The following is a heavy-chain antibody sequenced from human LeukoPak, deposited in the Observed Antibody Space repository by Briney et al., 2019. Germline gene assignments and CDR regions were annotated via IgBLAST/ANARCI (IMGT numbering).Heavy chain of an antibody. V-gene: IGHV4-4*07. J-gene: IGHJ4*02. CDR3: ARIGSSRPDFDN. CDR1: GGSISSYY. Sequence: SETLSLTCTVSGGSISSYYWSWIRQPPGKGLEWIGRVYTTGSTNYNPSLKSRVTMSVDTSKNQFSLKLSSVTAADTAVYYCARIGSSRPDFDNWGQGTLVTVSS. CDR2: VYTTGST. D-gene: IGHD2-2*01.